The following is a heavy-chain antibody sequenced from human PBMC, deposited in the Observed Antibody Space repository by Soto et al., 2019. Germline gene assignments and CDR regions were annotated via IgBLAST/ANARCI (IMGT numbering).Heavy chain of an antibody. CDR3: ATIYGSGSYPDY. CDR2: IIPIFGTA. D-gene: IGHD3-10*01. CDR1: GGTFISYA. Sequence: SVKVSCKASGGTFISYAISWVRQAPGQGLEWMGGIIPIFGTANYAQKFQGRVTITADESTSTAYMELSSLRSEETAVYYCATIYGSGSYPDYWGQGTLVTVSS. V-gene: IGHV1-69*13. J-gene: IGHJ4*02.